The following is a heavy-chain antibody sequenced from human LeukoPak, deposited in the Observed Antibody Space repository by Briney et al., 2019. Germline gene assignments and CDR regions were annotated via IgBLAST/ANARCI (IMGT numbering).Heavy chain of an antibody. CDR2: ISPNSGGT. J-gene: IGHJ6*03. D-gene: IGHD5-12*01. CDR3: ARDHSVATIGRGYDYYMDV. V-gene: IGHV1-2*02. CDR1: GYIFIVHY. Sequence: ASVRVSCKASGYIFIVHYIHWVRQAPGQGLEWMGWISPNSGGTNYAQTFQGRVTMTRDTSMSTVYMELSSLRSDDTAAYYCARDHSVATIGRGYDYYMDVWGKGTTVTVSS.